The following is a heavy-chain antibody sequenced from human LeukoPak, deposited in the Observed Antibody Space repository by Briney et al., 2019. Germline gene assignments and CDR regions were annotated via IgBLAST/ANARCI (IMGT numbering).Heavy chain of an antibody. CDR2: IYYSGST. CDR3: AMYYYGSGSYFDP. V-gene: IGHV4-39*01. CDR1: GGSISSSSYY. D-gene: IGHD3-10*01. Sequence: PSETLSLTCTVSGGSISSSSYYWGWIRQPPGKGLEWIGSIYYSGSTYYNPSLKSRVTISVDTSKNQFSLKLSSVTAADTAVYYCAMYYYGSGSYFDPWGQGTLVTVSS. J-gene: IGHJ5*02.